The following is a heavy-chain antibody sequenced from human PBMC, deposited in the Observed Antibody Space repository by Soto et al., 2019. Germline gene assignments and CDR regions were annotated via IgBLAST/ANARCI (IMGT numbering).Heavy chain of an antibody. D-gene: IGHD3-10*01. Sequence: GGSLRLSCAASGFTFSNYAMSWVRQAPGKGLEWVSGIRSSGGVTYYADSVMGRFTISRDNSKSTLYLQMNSLRAEDTAVYYCAKDYIGSDPDAFDIWGQGTMVTVSS. CDR3: AKDYIGSDPDAFDI. CDR2: IRSSGGVT. CDR1: GFTFSNYA. V-gene: IGHV3-23*01. J-gene: IGHJ3*02.